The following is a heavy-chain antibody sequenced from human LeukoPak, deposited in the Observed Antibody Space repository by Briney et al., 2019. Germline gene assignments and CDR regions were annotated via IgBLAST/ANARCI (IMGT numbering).Heavy chain of an antibody. CDR1: GYTLTELS. V-gene: IGHV1-24*01. D-gene: IGHD3-10*01. CDR2: FDPEDGET. CDR3: ATDLIYGSGSLALNAFDI. Sequence: ASVKVSCKVSGYTLTELSMHWARQAPGKGLEWMGGFDPEDGETIYAQKFQGRVTMTEDTSTDTAYMELSSLRSEDTAVYYCATDLIYGSGSLALNAFDIWGQGTMVTVSS. J-gene: IGHJ3*02.